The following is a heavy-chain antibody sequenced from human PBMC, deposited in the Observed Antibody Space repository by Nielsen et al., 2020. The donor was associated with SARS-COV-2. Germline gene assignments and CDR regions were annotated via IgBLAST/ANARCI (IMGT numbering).Heavy chain of an antibody. J-gene: IGHJ6*02. CDR2: ISYDGSNK. D-gene: IGHD4-23*01. CDR1: GFTFSSYA. V-gene: IGHV3-30*09. CDR3: ARVQTTVVIYYGLDV. Sequence: GESLKISCAASGFTFSSYAMHWVRQAPGKGLEWVAVISYDGSNKYYADSVKGRFAISRDNSKNTLHLQMNSLRIEDTAVYYCARVQTTVVIYYGLDVWGQGTTVTVSS.